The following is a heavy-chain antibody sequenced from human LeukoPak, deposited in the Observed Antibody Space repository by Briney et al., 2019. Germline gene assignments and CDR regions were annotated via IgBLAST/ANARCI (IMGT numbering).Heavy chain of an antibody. CDR1: GFTFSSYG. J-gene: IGHJ3*02. V-gene: IGHV3-7*01. CDR3: ARTRTVAAWGDAFDI. D-gene: IGHD2-15*01. CDR2: IKQDGSEK. Sequence: GGSLRLSCAASGFTFSSYGMSWVRQAPGKGLEWVANIKQDGSEKYYVDSVKGRFTISRDNAKNSLYLQMNSLRAEDTAVYYCARTRTVAAWGDAFDIWGQGTMVTVSS.